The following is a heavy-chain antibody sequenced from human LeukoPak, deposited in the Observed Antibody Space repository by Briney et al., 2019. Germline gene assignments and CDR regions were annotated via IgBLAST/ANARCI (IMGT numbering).Heavy chain of an antibody. CDR2: ISSSSSYI. J-gene: IGHJ4*02. CDR3: ASSSGTDIDFDY. D-gene: IGHD3-10*01. V-gene: IGHV3-21*01. Sequence: GGSLRLSCAASGFTFSSYSMNWVRQAPGKGLEWVSSISSSSSYIYYADSVKGRFTISGDNAKNSLYLQMNSLRAEDTAVYYCASSSGTDIDFDYWGQGTLVTVSS. CDR1: GFTFSSYS.